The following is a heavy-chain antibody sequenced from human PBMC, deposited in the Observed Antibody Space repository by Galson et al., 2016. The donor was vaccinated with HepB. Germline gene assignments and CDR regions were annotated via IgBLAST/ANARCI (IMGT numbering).Heavy chain of an antibody. CDR3: AREDSSGWSIFDY. J-gene: IGHJ4*02. V-gene: IGHV1-18*01. Sequence: SVKVSCKASGYPFNSYGITWVRQAPGQGLEWMGWTSPYNGYTKYAQKFQGRVSMTTETSTSTAYVELRSLTSDDTAVYYCAREDSSGWSIFDYWGQGTLVTVSS. D-gene: IGHD6-19*01. CDR2: TSPYNGYT. CDR1: GYPFNSYG.